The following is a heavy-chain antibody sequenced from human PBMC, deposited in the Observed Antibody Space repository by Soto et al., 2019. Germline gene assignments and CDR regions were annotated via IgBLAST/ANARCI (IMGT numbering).Heavy chain of an antibody. CDR2: IYYSGST. V-gene: IGHV4-39*01. CDR1: GGSISSSSYY. CDR3: ARPTTRYYGMDV. D-gene: IGHD1-1*01. J-gene: IGHJ6*02. Sequence: PSDTLSRTCTVSGGSISSSSYYWGWIRQPPGKGLEWIGSIYYSGSTYYNPSLKSRVTISVDTSKNQFSLKLSSVTAADTAVYYCARPTTRYYGMDVWGQGTTVTVSS.